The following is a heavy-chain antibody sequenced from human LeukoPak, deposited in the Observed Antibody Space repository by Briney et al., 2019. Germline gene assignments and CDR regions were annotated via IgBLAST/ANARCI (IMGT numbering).Heavy chain of an antibody. D-gene: IGHD6-13*01. V-gene: IGHV1-46*01. CDR2: INPSGGGA. J-gene: IGHJ4*02. Sequence: GASVKVSCKASGYTFTNYYMHWVRQAPGQRLEWVGIINPSGGGASCAQEFQGRVTMTRDTSTSTVYMELNSLRSDDTAVYYCASGQLRIAAAGTQGLPTHWGQGTLVTVSS. CDR1: GYTFTNYY. CDR3: ASGQLRIAAAGTQGLPTH.